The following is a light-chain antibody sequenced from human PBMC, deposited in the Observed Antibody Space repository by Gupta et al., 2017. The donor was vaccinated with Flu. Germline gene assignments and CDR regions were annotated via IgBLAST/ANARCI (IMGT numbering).Light chain of an antibody. Sequence: VVMTPSPLSLPVPLGQPAFISCRSSQGLVYSDGNTYLHWFQQRPGQSPRRLIYRVSYRDSGVPDRFSGSGSGTDFTLNISRLQAEDVGIYVCMQGASGIWAFGQGTKVEIK. V-gene: IGKV2-30*01. CDR1: QGLVYSDGNTY. J-gene: IGKJ1*01. CDR3: MQGASGIWA. CDR2: RVS.